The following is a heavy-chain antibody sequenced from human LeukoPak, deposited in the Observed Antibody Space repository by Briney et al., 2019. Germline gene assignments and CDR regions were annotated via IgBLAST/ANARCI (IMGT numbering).Heavy chain of an antibody. CDR2: ITGSGGST. J-gene: IGHJ4*02. CDR1: GFTFSSYA. CDR3: AKGELWFGIYYFDY. V-gene: IGHV3-23*01. Sequence: GGSLRLSCAASGFTFSSYAMSLVRQAPGKGLEWVSTITGSGGSTYYADSVKGRFTISRDNSKNTLYLQMNSLRTEDTAEYYCAKGELWFGIYYFDYWGQGTLVTVSS. D-gene: IGHD3-10*01.